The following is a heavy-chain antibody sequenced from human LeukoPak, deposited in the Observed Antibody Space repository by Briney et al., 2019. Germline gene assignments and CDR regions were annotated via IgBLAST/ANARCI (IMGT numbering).Heavy chain of an antibody. CDR3: ARDYCSSTSCLFDY. Sequence: ASVQVSCKASGYTFTGYHMRWVRQAPGQGLEWMGRINPNSGDTNYAQKFQGRVTMTRDTSISTAYVELSRLRSDDTAVYYCARDYCSSTSCLFDYWGQGTLVTVSS. J-gene: IGHJ4*02. D-gene: IGHD2-2*01. V-gene: IGHV1-2*06. CDR1: GYTFTGYH. CDR2: INPNSGDT.